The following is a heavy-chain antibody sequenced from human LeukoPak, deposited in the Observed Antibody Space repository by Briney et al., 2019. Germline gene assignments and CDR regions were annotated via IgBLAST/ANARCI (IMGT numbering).Heavy chain of an antibody. V-gene: IGHV4-4*02. CDR3: ARGYYYGSGSYRPPFDP. Sequence: SGTLSLTCAASGGSISSSNWWSWVRQPPGKGLEWIGYIYYSGSTNYNPSLKSRVTISVDTSKNQFSLKLSSVTAADTAVYYCARGYYYGSGSYRPPFDPWGQGTLVTVSS. CDR1: GGSISSSNW. CDR2: IYYSGST. J-gene: IGHJ5*02. D-gene: IGHD3-10*01.